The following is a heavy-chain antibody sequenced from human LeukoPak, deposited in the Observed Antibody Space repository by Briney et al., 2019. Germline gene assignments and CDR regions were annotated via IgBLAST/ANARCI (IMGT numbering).Heavy chain of an antibody. V-gene: IGHV3-33*01. D-gene: IGHD1-1*01. CDR2: IWYDGSNK. CDR3: ACSRGTGTIDY. CDR1: GFTFSSYG. J-gene: IGHJ4*01. Sequence: GGSLRLSCAASGFTFSSYGMHWVRQAPGKGLEGVAVIWYDGSNKYYADSVKGRFTISRDNSKNTLYLQMNSLRAEDTAVYYCACSRGTGTIDYWGQEPWSPSPQ.